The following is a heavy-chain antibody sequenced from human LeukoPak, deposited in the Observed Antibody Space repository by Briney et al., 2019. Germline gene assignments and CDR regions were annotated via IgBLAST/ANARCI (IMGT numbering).Heavy chain of an antibody. V-gene: IGHV1-18*01. Sequence: ASVKVSCKASGYTFTSYGISRVRQAPGRGLEWMGWISAYNGNTNYAQKLQVRVTMITDTSTSTAYMELRSLRSDDTAVYYCARDAGLYYDFWSGHPDYWGQGTLVTVSS. J-gene: IGHJ4*02. CDR2: ISAYNGNT. D-gene: IGHD3-3*01. CDR1: GYTFTSYG. CDR3: ARDAGLYYDFWSGHPDY.